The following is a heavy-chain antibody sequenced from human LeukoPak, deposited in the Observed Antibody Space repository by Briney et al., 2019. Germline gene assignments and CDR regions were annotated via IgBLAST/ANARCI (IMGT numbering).Heavy chain of an antibody. D-gene: IGHD1-1*01. Sequence: ASVKVSCKASGYTFTSYYMHWVRQAPGQGLEWMGIINPSGGSTSYAQKFQGKVTMTRDTSTSTVYMELSSLRSEDTAVYYCARDGGTTEGSYYYYYMDVWGKGTTVTVSS. CDR3: ARDGGTTEGSYYYYYMDV. V-gene: IGHV1-46*01. J-gene: IGHJ6*03. CDR2: INPSGGST. CDR1: GYTFTSYY.